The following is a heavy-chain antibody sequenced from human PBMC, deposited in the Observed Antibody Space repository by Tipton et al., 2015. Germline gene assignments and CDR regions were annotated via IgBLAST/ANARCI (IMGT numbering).Heavy chain of an antibody. J-gene: IGHJ1*01. V-gene: IGHV1-69*17. CDR2: VIPIFEIT. CDR3: ASKFFHDGSHNYNAMGYFQH. Sequence: QVQLVQSGPEVKKPGSTVKVSCTASGGTFSDYAFSWVRQTPGQGLEWMGGVIPIFEITNYAPKFRGRVTITADTSKNTAYMELSSLTSDDTAVYYCASKFFHDGSHNYNAMGYFQHWGQGTLVTVSS. D-gene: IGHD3-10*01. CDR1: GGTFSDYA.